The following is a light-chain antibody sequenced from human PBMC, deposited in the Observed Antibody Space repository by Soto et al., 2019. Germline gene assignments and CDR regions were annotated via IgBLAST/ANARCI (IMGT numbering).Light chain of an antibody. CDR1: RSDVGGYNF. J-gene: IGLJ1*01. Sequence: QSALTQPASVSGSPGQSITISCTGTRSDVGGYNFVSWYQQHPGKAPKLMIYDVSNRPSGVSNRFSGSKSGNTASLTISGLQAEDEADYYCSSYTSIPALVFGTGTKVTVL. CDR3: SSYTSIPALV. V-gene: IGLV2-14*01. CDR2: DVS.